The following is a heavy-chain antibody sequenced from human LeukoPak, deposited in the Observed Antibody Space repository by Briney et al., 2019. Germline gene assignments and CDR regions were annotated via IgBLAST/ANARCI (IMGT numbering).Heavy chain of an antibody. CDR2: INPDSGGT. V-gene: IGHV1-2*02. J-gene: IGHJ4*02. Sequence: VASVKVSCKASGYTFTGYYMHWVRQAPGQGLEWMGWINPDSGGTNFARKFQGRVTMTRDTSISTAYMELSRLRSDDTAVYYCGRDFRDSLDYWGQGTLVTVSS. CDR3: GRDFRDSLDY. CDR1: GYTFTGYY.